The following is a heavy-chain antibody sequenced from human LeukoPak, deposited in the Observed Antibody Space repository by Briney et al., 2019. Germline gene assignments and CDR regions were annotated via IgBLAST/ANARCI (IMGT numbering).Heavy chain of an antibody. Sequence: GGSLRLSCAASGFTVRSNYMSWVRQAPGKGLEWVSVIYSGGSTYYADSVKGRFTISRDNSKNTLYLQMNSLRAEDTAVYYCARDLYYDSSGYYYPWGQGTLATVSS. CDR2: IYSGGST. J-gene: IGHJ5*02. D-gene: IGHD3-22*01. CDR3: ARDLYYDSSGYYYP. CDR1: GFTVRSNY. V-gene: IGHV3-66*01.